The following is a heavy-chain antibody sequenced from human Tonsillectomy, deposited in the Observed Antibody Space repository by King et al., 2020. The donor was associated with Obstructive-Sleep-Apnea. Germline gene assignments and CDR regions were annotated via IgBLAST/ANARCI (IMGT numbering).Heavy chain of an antibody. Sequence: QLQESGPGLVKPSETLSLTCTVSGGSISSYYWSWIRQPAGKGLEWIGRIYTSGSTNYNPSLKSRVTMSVDTSKNQFSLKLSSVTAADTAVYYCARSLGYYDSSGYYPYYFDYWGQGTLVTVSS. CDR1: GGSISSYY. V-gene: IGHV4-4*07. J-gene: IGHJ4*02. D-gene: IGHD3-22*01. CDR3: ARSLGYYDSSGYYPYYFDY. CDR2: IYTSGST.